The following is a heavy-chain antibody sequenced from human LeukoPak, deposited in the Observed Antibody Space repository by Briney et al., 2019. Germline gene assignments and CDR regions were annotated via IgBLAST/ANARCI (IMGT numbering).Heavy chain of an antibody. V-gene: IGHV4-61*01. Sequence: SETLSLTCTVSGGSVSSNSYYWSWIRQPPGKGLEWIGYIYYSGSTNYNPSLESRATISVDTSKNQFSLKLSSVTAADTAVYYCARTLYSNYPWVDYWGQGTLVTVSS. D-gene: IGHD4-11*01. CDR3: ARTLYSNYPWVDY. CDR1: GGSVSSNSYY. CDR2: IYYSGST. J-gene: IGHJ4*02.